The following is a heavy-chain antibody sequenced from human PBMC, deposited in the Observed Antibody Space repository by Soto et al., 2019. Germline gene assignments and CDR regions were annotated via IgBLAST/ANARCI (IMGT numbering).Heavy chain of an antibody. CDR3: ARVGPDSGRSDYYYGMDV. J-gene: IGHJ6*02. Sequence: SVKVSCKASGGTFSSYAISWVRQAPGQGLEWMGGIIPIFGTAIYAQKFQGRVTITADKSTSTAYMELSSLRSEDTAVYYCARVGPDSGRSDYYYGMDVWGQGTTVTVSS. V-gene: IGHV1-69*06. CDR1: GGTFSSYA. D-gene: IGHD1-26*01. CDR2: IIPIFGTA.